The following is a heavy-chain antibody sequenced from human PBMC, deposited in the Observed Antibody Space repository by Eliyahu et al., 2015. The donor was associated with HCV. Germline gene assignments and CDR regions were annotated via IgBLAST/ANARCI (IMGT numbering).Heavy chain of an antibody. CDR2: IIPILGIA. D-gene: IGHD6-6*01. V-gene: IGHV1-69*04. J-gene: IGHJ4*02. CDR1: GGXFSSYA. CDR3: AREIAARPFDY. Sequence: QVQLVQSGAEVKKPGXSVXVSCXXSGGXFSSYAISXVRQAPGQGLEWMGRIIPILGIANYAQKFQGRVTITADKSTSTAYMELSSLRSEDTAVYYCAREIAARPFDYWGQGTLVTVSS.